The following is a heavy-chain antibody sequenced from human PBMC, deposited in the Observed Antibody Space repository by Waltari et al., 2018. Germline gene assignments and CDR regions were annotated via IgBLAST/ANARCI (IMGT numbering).Heavy chain of an antibody. D-gene: IGHD3-22*01. CDR1: GSPFGSYT. J-gene: IGHJ4*02. CDR2: ITNDGDIT. Sequence: EVQLLDSGGGLVYPGGSLRLSCVASGSPFGSYTMAWVRQIPGRGLEWVSAITNDGDITYYADSVEGRFTITRDNSRNTLSLQMNRLRVEDTAIYYCAKRGGYFYHYWGQGTLVTVSS. V-gene: IGHV3-23*01. CDR3: AKRGGYFYHY.